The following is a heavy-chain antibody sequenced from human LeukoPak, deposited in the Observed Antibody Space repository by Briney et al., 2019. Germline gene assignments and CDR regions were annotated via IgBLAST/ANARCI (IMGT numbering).Heavy chain of an antibody. V-gene: IGHV3-30*03. CDR3: ARDGQEVGRTMVRGVPTLDY. CDR2: ISYDGSNK. CDR1: GFTFSSYG. Sequence: GGSLRLSCAASGFTFSSYGMHWVRQAPGKGLEWVAVISYDGSNKYYADSVKGRFTISRDNSKNTLYLQMNSLRAEDTAVYYCARDGQEVGRTMVRGVPTLDYWGQGTLVTVSS. J-gene: IGHJ4*02. D-gene: IGHD3-10*01.